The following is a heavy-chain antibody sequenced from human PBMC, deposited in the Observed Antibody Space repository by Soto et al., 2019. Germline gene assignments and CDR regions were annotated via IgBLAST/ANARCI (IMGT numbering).Heavy chain of an antibody. V-gene: IGHV4-31*03. CDR2: TSYSGST. Sequence: QVQLQESGPGLVKPSQTLSLTCTVSGGSISNDKYYWTWIRQHPGKGLEWIGYTSYSGSTFYSASLKRRVTRAVDTSKNHFSLNLSSVTAADTAIYYCARDSGRTVTTFNWLDPWGQGILVTVSS. D-gene: IGHD4-17*01. J-gene: IGHJ5*02. CDR1: GGSISNDKYY. CDR3: ARDSGRTVTTFNWLDP.